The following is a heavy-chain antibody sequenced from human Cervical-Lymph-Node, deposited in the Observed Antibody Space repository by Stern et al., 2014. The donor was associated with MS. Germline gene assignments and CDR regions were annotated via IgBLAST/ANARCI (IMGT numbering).Heavy chain of an antibody. J-gene: IGHJ6*01. CDR1: GFSLSASAMC. D-gene: IGHD1-14*01. CDR3: ARTVFTTDGNHQAIDGMDV. V-gene: IGHV2-70*01. Sequence: ESGPALVRPTETLTLTCTFSGFSLSASAMCVSWIRQPPGKDLEWLGLIDWDDDKYYSPSLKTRLTISKDTSKNQVVLIMTNMDPVDTATYYCARTVFTTDGNHQAIDGMDVWGQGTTVTVSS. CDR2: IDWDDDK.